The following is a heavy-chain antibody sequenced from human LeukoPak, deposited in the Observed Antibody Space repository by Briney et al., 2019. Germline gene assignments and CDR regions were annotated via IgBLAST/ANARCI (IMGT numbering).Heavy chain of an antibody. D-gene: IGHD3-10*01. CDR2: ISGDGAST. V-gene: IGHV3-23*01. CDR3: AKDSYVSGRPLHTFDV. J-gene: IGHJ3*01. Sequence: TGGSLRLSCAASGFTFAIHAMTWVRQAPGKGLEWVSGISGDGASTHYAEFVKGQFTISRDNSQNTLFLQMNSLRVEDTAIYYCAKDSYVSGRPLHTFDVWGQGTMVTVSS. CDR1: GFTFAIHA.